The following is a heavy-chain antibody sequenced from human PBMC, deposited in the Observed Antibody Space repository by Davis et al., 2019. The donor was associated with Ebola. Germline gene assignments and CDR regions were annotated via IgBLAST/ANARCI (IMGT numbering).Heavy chain of an antibody. CDR1: GFTFSSYS. CDR2: ISSSSSHM. D-gene: IGHD4-11*01. Sequence: GESLKISCAASGFTFSSYSMNWVRQAPGKGLEWVSSISSSSSHMYYADSVKGRFTISRDNARKSLYLQMNTLRAEDTAVYYCPVGHYSSPNGWGQGVLVTVSS. CDR3: PVGHYSSPNG. J-gene: IGHJ4*02. V-gene: IGHV3-21*04.